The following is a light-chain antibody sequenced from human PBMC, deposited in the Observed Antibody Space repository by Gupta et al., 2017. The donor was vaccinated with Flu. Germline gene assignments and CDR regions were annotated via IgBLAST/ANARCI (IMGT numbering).Light chain of an antibody. CDR3: ESFASSIAYV. J-gene: IGLJ1*01. CDR2: DVS. CDR1: SSDVGGYDY. V-gene: IGLV2-14*03. Sequence: TSSDVGGYDYVSWYQQYPGKAPKLIIYDVSHRPSGVSNRFSGSKSGSTASLTISGLQAADEADYYCESFASSIAYVFGTGTKVTVL.